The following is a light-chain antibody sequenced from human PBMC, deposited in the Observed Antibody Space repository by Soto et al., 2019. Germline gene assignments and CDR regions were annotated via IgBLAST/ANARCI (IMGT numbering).Light chain of an antibody. CDR1: QSISSW. Sequence: DIQMTQSPSTLSASVGDRVTITCRASQSISSWLAWYQQKPGKAPKLLIYKASSLESGVPSRFSGSGSDTEFTLTFSSLQPDDFGTYYCQQDNSYWTFGQGTKVEI. J-gene: IGKJ1*01. CDR2: KAS. CDR3: QQDNSYWT. V-gene: IGKV1-5*03.